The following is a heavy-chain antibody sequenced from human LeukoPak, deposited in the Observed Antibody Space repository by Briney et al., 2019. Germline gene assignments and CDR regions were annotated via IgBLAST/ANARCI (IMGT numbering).Heavy chain of an antibody. CDR2: IYYSGST. V-gene: IGHV4-39*01. Sequence: PSDTLSLTCTVSGGYISTSNYYWGWIRQSPGKGLEWIGNIYYSGSTYYNPSLKSRVSLSIDTSMNQFSLKVNSLTVADTAVYYCARFFYYDDSRPPFWGQGTLVAVSS. D-gene: IGHD3-22*01. CDR3: ARFFYYDDSRPPF. CDR1: GGYISTSNYY. J-gene: IGHJ4*02.